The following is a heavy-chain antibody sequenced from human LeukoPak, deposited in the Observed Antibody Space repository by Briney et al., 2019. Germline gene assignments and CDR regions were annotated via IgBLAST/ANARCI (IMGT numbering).Heavy chain of an antibody. CDR3: ARDNPYGSGTDY. J-gene: IGHJ4*02. CDR1: GDSISSSSYF. Sequence: SETLSLTCNVSGDSISSSSYFWGWIRQPPGKGLEWIGSIYFSGRTYYNMSLKSRVIISIDTSKNQFSLKVNSVTAADTAVYYCARDNPYGSGTDYWGQGSLVTVSS. D-gene: IGHD3-10*01. CDR2: IYFSGRT. V-gene: IGHV4-39*07.